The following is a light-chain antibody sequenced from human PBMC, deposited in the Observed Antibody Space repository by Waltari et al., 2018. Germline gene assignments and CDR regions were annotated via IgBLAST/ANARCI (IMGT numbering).Light chain of an antibody. CDR3: ALYMGSGIWV. CDR1: SGPLSTTSY. V-gene: IGLV8-61*01. CDR2: KAN. J-gene: IGLJ3*02. Sequence: QTVVTQEPSLSVSPGGTVTLTCALSSGPLSTTSYATWYQQTPGQAPHTLVYKANARSSGVPDRFSGSILGNTAALTITGAQADDESDYYCALYMGSGIWVFGGGTRLTVL.